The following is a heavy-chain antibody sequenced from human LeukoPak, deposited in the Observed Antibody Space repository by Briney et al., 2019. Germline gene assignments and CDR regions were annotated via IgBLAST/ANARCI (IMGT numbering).Heavy chain of an antibody. CDR3: ARHDAGIAARPFDN. CDR1: GGSISTYY. V-gene: IGHV4-4*09. J-gene: IGHJ4*02. D-gene: IGHD6-6*01. CDR2: IHASGPT. Sequence: SETLSLTCTVSGGSISTYYWSWIRRPPGKGLEWIAYIHASGPTNYNPSLKSRITISVDTSKNQFSLKLSPVTAADTAVYYCARHDAGIAARPFDNWGQGTLVTVSS.